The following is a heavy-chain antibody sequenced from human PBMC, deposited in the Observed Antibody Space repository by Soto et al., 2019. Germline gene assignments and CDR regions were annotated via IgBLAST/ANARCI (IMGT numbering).Heavy chain of an antibody. CDR2: IFHSGSP. D-gene: IGHD1-1*01. CDR3: ARDSGTTGTGGMFDY. V-gene: IGHV4-59*01. J-gene: IGHJ4*02. Sequence: QVQLQESGPGLVKPSETLSLTCTVSGGSISSNYWSWIRQPPGKGLEWIGYIFHSGSPNYNPAFQSRATMSVDTSKNQLSLQLNPVTAADTAVYYCARDSGTTGTGGMFDYWGQGALVTVSS. CDR1: GGSISSNY.